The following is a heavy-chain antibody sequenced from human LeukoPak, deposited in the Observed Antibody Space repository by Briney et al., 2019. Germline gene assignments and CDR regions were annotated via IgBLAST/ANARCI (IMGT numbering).Heavy chain of an antibody. CDR3: ARVLDYYGSGSYSKDSYYYYMDV. Sequence: GGSLRLSCAASGFTFSTNSMNWVRQAPGKGLEWVSSISHTISHIYYADSVRGRFTISRDNAKNSLYLQMNSLRVEDTAVYYCARVLDYYGSGSYSKDSYYYYMDVWGKGTTVTVSS. CDR2: ISHTISHI. J-gene: IGHJ6*03. D-gene: IGHD3-10*01. CDR1: GFTFSTNS. V-gene: IGHV3-21*01.